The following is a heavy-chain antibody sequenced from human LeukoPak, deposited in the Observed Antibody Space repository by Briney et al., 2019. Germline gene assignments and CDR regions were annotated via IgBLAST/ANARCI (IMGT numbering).Heavy chain of an antibody. D-gene: IGHD6-19*01. CDR1: GFTFSSYA. V-gene: IGHV3-21*01. CDR3: ARAVAVAGYDY. Sequence: GGSLRLSCAASGFTFSSYAMNWVRQAPGKGLEWVSSISSSSSYKYYADSVKGRFTISRDNAKNSLYLQMNSLRAEDTAVYYCARAVAVAGYDYWGQGTLVTVSS. CDR2: ISSSSSYK. J-gene: IGHJ4*02.